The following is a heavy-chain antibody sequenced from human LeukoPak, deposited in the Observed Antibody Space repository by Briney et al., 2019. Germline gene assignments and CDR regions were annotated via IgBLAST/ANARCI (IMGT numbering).Heavy chain of an antibody. CDR2: IYSRGNT. CDR3: ASQSCSSLSDLFDP. CDR1: SGSINSADNY. V-gene: IGHV4-39*01. Sequence: SETLSLTCTVSSGSINSADNYWAWIRQSPGKGLEWVGSIYSRGNTYYSPSLKSRVSISVDTSKNQFSLTLTSVTAADAALYFCASQSCSSLSDLFDPWGQGTLVTVSS. D-gene: IGHD2-2*01. J-gene: IGHJ5*02.